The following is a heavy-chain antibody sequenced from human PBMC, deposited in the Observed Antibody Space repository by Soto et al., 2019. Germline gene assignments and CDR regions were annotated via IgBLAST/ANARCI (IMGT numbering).Heavy chain of an antibody. CDR2: IWGSGDRT. V-gene: IGHV3-23*01. J-gene: IGHJ6*02. CDR1: GFAFRTYA. D-gene: IGHD2-21*02. Sequence: PGGSLRLSCAASGFAFRTYAIAWVRQAPGKGLEWVSGIWGSGDRTFYADSVKGRFTISRDNSRNTLYLQMYSLTAEDTALYYCAKTGPYCGGDCSRYFYGMDVWGQGTTGTVS. CDR3: AKTGPYCGGDCSRYFYGMDV.